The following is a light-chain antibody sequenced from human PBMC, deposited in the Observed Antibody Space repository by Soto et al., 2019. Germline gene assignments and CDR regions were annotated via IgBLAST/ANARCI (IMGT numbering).Light chain of an antibody. J-gene: IGLJ2*01. CDR3: QSYDNRLSGPGVV. CDR2: GNS. CDR1: SSNVGAGYD. Sequence: QSALTQPPSVSGAPGQRVTISCTGSSSNVGAGYDVHWYQQLPGTAPKLLIYGNSNRPSGVPDRFSGSKSDTSASLAITALQAEDEADYYCQSYDNRLSGPGVVFGGGTKLTVL. V-gene: IGLV1-40*01.